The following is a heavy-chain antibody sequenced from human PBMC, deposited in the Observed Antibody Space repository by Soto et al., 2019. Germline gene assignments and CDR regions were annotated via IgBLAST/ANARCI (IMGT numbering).Heavy chain of an antibody. Sequence: SVKVSCKASGGTFSSYAISWVRQAPGQGLEWIGGIIPIFGTANYAQKFQGRVTITADESTSTAYMELSSLRSEDTAVYYCAGARQPFWSGYNNGHSYYYYGMDVWGQGTTVTVSS. CDR1: GGTFSSYA. V-gene: IGHV1-69*13. D-gene: IGHD3-3*01. CDR3: AGARQPFWSGYNNGHSYYYYGMDV. CDR2: IIPIFGTA. J-gene: IGHJ6*02.